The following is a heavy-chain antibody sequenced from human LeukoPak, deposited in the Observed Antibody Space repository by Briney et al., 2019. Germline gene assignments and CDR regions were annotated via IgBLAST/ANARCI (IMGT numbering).Heavy chain of an antibody. CDR3: ARDHWQTPSYFDY. CDR2: ISVYNANT. V-gene: IGHV1-18*01. CDR1: GYRFINYG. J-gene: IGHJ4*02. D-gene: IGHD1-1*01. Sequence: ASVKVSCKASGYRFINYGISWVRQAPGQGLEWMGWISVYNANTSYAQKLQGRVTMTTDTSTSTAYMELRSLRSVDTAVYYCARDHWQTPSYFDYWGQGTLVTVSS.